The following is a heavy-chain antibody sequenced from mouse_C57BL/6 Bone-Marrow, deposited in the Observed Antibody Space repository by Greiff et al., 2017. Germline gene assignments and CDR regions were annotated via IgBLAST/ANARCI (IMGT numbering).Heavy chain of an antibody. CDR1: GYTFTSHW. D-gene: IGHD1-1*01. CDR3: ARGPSFYYGSSYWYFDV. CDR2: IFPGSGST. Sequence: QVQLQQSGPELVRPGASVKISCKAPGYTFTSHWMQWVRQRPGQGLEWIGEIFPGSGSTYYNEKFKGKATLTVDTSSSTAYMQLSSLTSEDSAVYVCARGPSFYYGSSYWYFDVWGTGTTVTVSS. V-gene: IGHV1-56*01. J-gene: IGHJ1*03.